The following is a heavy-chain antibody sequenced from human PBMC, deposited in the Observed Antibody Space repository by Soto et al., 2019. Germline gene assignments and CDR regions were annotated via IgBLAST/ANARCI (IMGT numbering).Heavy chain of an antibody. CDR2: ISSNGGST. D-gene: IGHD3-10*01. CDR3: VKDLPTRTMVRGYNWFDP. J-gene: IGHJ5*02. CDR1: GFTFSSYA. V-gene: IGHV3-64D*08. Sequence: GGSLRLSCSASGFTFSSYAMHWVRQAPGKGLEYVSAISSNGGSTYYADSVKGRFTISRDNSKNTLYLQMSSLRAEDTAVYYCVKDLPTRTMVRGYNWFDPWGQGTLVTVSS.